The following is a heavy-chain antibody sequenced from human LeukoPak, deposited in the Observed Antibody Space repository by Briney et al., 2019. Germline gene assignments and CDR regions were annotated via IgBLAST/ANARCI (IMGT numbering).Heavy chain of an antibody. CDR3: VRVPPYSKGRDY. CDR2: INHPGST. Sequence: SETLSLTCAVYGGSFSGYYWSWIRQPPGKGLEWIGEINHPGSTNYSPSLKSRVTISVDTSKNQFSLKLGSVTAADTAVYYCVRVPPYSKGRDYWGQGTLVTVSS. V-gene: IGHV4-34*01. J-gene: IGHJ4*02. CDR1: GGSFSGYY. D-gene: IGHD4-11*01.